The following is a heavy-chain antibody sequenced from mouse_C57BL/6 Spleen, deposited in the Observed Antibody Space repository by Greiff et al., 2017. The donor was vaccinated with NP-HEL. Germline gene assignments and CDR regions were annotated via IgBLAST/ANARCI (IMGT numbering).Heavy chain of an antibody. V-gene: IGHV2-5*01. D-gene: IGHD1-1*01. CDR1: GFSLTSYG. CDR3: AKKGGSSDEGYFDV. Sequence: QVQLQQSGPGLVQPSQSLSITCTVSGFSLTSYGVHWVRQSPGKGLEWLGVIWRGGSTDYNAAFMSRLSIPKDNSKSQGFFKMNSLEADDTAIDYCAKKGGSSDEGYFDVWGTGTTVTVSS. J-gene: IGHJ1*03. CDR2: IWRGGST.